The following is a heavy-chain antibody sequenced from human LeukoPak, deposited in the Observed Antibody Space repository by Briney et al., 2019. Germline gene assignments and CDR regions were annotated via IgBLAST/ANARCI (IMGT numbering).Heavy chain of an antibody. J-gene: IGHJ4*02. D-gene: IGHD1-26*01. CDR2: ISSSSSYI. V-gene: IGHV3-21*01. CDR1: GFTFSSYS. Sequence: PGGSLRLSCAASGFTFSSYSMNWVRQAPGKGLEWVSSISSSSSYIYYADSVKGRSTISRDNAKNSLYLQMNSLRAEDTAVYYCARAVGATRCFANDYWGQGTLVTVSS. CDR3: ARAVGATRCFANDY.